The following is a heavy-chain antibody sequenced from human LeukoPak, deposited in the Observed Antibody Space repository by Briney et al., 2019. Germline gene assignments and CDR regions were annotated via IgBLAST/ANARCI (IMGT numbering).Heavy chain of an antibody. CDR1: GFTFSSYG. CDR3: AKDMYYYDSSGEYYFDY. D-gene: IGHD3-22*01. Sequence: PGGSLRLSCAASGFTFSSYGMHWVRQAPGKGLEWVAVISYDGSNKYYADSVKGRFTISRDNSKNTLYLQMNSLRAEDTAVYYCAKDMYYYDSSGEYYFDYWGQGTLVTVSS. CDR2: ISYDGSNK. J-gene: IGHJ4*02. V-gene: IGHV3-30*18.